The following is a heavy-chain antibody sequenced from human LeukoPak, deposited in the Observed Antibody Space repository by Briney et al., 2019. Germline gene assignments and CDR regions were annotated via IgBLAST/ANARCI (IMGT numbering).Heavy chain of an antibody. V-gene: IGHV3-7*01. D-gene: IGHD2-21*02. CDR1: GFNFSSSW. CDR3: ASDRDCTHLDY. J-gene: IGHJ4*01. CDR2: IKQDGSEK. Sequence: GGSLRLSCAASGFNFSSSWMSWVRQAPGKGLEWVANIKQDGSEKNYVDSVKGRFTISRDNAKKSLYLLMNSLRAEDTAVYYCASDRDCTHLDYWGQGPLVTVSS.